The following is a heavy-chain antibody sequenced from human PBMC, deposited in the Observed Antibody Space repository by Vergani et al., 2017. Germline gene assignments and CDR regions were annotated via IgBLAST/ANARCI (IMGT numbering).Heavy chain of an antibody. D-gene: IGHD3-22*01. Sequence: EVQLVESGGGLVKPGGSLRLSCAASGFTFSSYSMNWVRQAPGKGLEWVSSISSSSSYIYYADSVKGRFTISRDNAKNSLYLQMNSLRAEDTAVYYCAIDDGGPWLLLGYYYGMDVWGQGTTVTVSS. CDR2: ISSSSSYI. V-gene: IGHV3-21*01. J-gene: IGHJ6*02. CDR1: GFTFSSYS. CDR3: AIDDGGPWLLLGYYYGMDV.